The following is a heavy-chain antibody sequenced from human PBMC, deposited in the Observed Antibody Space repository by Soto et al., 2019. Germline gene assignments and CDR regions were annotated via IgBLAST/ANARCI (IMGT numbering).Heavy chain of an antibody. Sequence: GASVKVSCKASGYTLTGYYMHWVRQAPGQGLEWMGWINPNSGGTNYAQKFQGWVTMTRDTSISTAYMELSRLRSDDTAVYYCARERVLWAEYYYYYYGMDVWGQGTTVTVSS. CDR2: INPNSGGT. J-gene: IGHJ6*02. CDR3: ARERVLWAEYYYYYYGMDV. CDR1: GYTLTGYY. D-gene: IGHD3-10*01. V-gene: IGHV1-2*04.